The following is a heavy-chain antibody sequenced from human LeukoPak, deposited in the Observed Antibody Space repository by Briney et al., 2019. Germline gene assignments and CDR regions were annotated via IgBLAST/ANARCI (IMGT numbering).Heavy chain of an antibody. CDR1: GFTFSNAW. CDR3: TTDVVGRWGYYFDY. V-gene: IGHV3-15*01. J-gene: IGHJ4*02. D-gene: IGHD2-15*01. CDR2: IKSKTEGGTT. Sequence: SGGSLTLSCAASGFTFSNAWMRWLRQAPGKGLEWVGRIKSKTEGGTTDYAAPVQGRFTISRDDSKNTLYLQMNRLKTEDTAVYYCTTDVVGRWGYYFDYWGQGTLVTVSS.